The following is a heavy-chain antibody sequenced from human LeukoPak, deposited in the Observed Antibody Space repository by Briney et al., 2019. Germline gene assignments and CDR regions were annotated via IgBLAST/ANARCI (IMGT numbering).Heavy chain of an antibody. J-gene: IGHJ4*02. CDR2: IYYSGST. D-gene: IGHD6-19*01. Sequence: GSLRLSCAASGFTFSSYAMSWVRQAPGKGLEWIGYIYYSGSTNYNPSLKSRVTISVDTSKNQFSLKLSSVTAADTAVYYCARTAVAGAKAVDYWGQGTLVTVSS. CDR1: GFTFSSYA. CDR3: ARTAVAGAKAVDY. V-gene: IGHV4-59*08.